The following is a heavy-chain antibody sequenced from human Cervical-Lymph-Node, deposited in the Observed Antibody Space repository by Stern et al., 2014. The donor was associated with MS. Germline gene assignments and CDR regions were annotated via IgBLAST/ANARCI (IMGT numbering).Heavy chain of an antibody. CDR1: GYTFTSYY. CDR2: INLSTGNP. J-gene: IGHJ4*02. V-gene: IGHV1-46*03. CDR3: ARERGRTYYFDY. Sequence: QDPLVQSGAEVKEPGASVKVSCKASGYTFTSYYMHWGRQAPGQGLEWMGVINLSTGNPNCAQDFQGRVTMTRDPSTSTVYMELSSLRSEDTAVYYCARERGRTYYFDYWGQGTLVTVSS. D-gene: IGHD3-10*01.